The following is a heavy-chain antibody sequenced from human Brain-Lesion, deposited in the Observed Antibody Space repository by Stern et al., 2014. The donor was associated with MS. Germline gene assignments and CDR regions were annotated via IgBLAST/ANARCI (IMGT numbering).Heavy chain of an antibody. D-gene: IGHD6-13*01. CDR1: GGSISSSNW. V-gene: IGHV4-4*02. Sequence: QVQLQESGPGLVKPSGTLSLTCAVSGGSISSSNWWSWVRQSPGKGLEWIGESDHSGSTIYNPSLKRRVTVSADKSKNRFPLNLRSVTAADTALYFCARFPASRPHVFDSWGQGTLVTVSS. CDR2: SDHSGST. CDR3: ARFPASRPHVFDS. J-gene: IGHJ4*02.